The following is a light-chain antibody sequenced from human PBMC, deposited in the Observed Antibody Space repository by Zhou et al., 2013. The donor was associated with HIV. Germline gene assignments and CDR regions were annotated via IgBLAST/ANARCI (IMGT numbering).Light chain of an antibody. CDR1: QNITNY. CDR3: LQHSTYPWT. J-gene: IGKJ1*01. CDR2: GAS. V-gene: IGKV1-8*01. Sequence: AIHITQSPSSLSASTGDKVTITCRASQNITNYLAWYHQKPGKAPTLLIYGASTLQTGVPSRFSGSGSGTEFTLTISSLQPEDLATYYCLQHSTYPWTFGHGTKVEIK.